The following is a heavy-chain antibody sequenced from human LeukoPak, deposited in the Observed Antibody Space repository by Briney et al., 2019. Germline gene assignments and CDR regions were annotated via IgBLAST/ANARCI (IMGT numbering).Heavy chain of an antibody. CDR3: ARAGGSGLIDY. CDR1: GGSFSGYY. Sequence: PSETLSLTCAVYGGSFSGYYWSWIRQPPAKGLEWIGEISHSGSTNYNPSLKSRVTISVDTSKNQFSLKLSSVTAADTAVYYCARAGGSGLIDYWGQGTLVTVSS. J-gene: IGHJ4*02. CDR2: ISHSGST. D-gene: IGHD6-19*01. V-gene: IGHV4-34*01.